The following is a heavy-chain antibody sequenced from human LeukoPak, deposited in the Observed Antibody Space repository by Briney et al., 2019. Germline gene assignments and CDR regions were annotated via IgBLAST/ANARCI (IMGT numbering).Heavy chain of an antibody. CDR2: LSWNSDNI. J-gene: IGHJ2*01. V-gene: IGHV3-9*01. CDR3: AKGFGSGTRRYFDV. CDR1: GFAFDDYA. Sequence: PAGGSLRLSCTASGFAFDDYAMHWVRQTPGKGLEWVSGLSWNSDNIAYAESVKGRFTISRDNANSSPHLRMNNLRPEDTALYFCAKGFGSGTRRYFDVWGRGTLVSVSS. D-gene: IGHD3-10*01.